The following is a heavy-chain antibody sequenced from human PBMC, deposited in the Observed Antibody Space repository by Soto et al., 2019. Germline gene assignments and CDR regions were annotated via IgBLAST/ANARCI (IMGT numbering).Heavy chain of an antibody. CDR3: ARDRSIAVAGSLSWFDP. J-gene: IGHJ5*02. CDR2: ISAYNGNT. CDR1: GYTFTSYG. D-gene: IGHD6-19*01. Sequence: GASVKVSCKASGYTFTSYGISWVRQAPGQGLEWMGWISAYNGNTNYAQKLQGRVTMTTDTSTSTAYMELRSLRSDDTAVDYCARDRSIAVAGSLSWFDPWGQGTLVTVSS. V-gene: IGHV1-18*01.